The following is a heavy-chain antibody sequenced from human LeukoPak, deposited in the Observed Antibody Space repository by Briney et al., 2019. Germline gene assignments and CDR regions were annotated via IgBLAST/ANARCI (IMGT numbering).Heavy chain of an antibody. CDR2: ISAYNGNT. Sequence: ASVKVSCKASGYTFTSYGISWVRQAPGQGLEWMGWISAYNGNTNYAQRLQGRVTMTTDTSTSTAYMELRSLRSDDTAVYYCARDQDYYDSSGDYYYGMDVWGQGTTVTVSS. V-gene: IGHV1-18*01. CDR1: GYTFTSYG. D-gene: IGHD3-22*01. CDR3: ARDQDYYDSSGDYYYGMDV. J-gene: IGHJ6*02.